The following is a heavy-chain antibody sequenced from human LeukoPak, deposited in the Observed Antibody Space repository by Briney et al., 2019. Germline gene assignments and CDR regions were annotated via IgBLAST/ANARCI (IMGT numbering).Heavy chain of an antibody. J-gene: IGHJ4*02. CDR3: ARALSGYSFGYLD. D-gene: IGHD5-18*01. CDR1: GFTFSSYS. Sequence: GGSLRLSCAASGFTFSSYSMTWVRQAPGKGLEWVSSISSSSSYIYYADSVKGRFTISRDNAKNSLYLQMSSLRAEDTAVYYCARALSGYSFGYLDWGQGTLVTVSS. CDR2: ISSSSSYI. V-gene: IGHV3-21*01.